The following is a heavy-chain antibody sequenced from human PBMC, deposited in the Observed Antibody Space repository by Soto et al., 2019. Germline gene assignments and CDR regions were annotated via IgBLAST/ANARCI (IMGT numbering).Heavy chain of an antibody. V-gene: IGHV1-2*02. CDR2: INPNSGGT. CDR1: GYTFTGYY. D-gene: IGHD2-21*02. CDR3: ARDLACGGDCYKYYYYGMDV. Sequence: ASVKVSCKASGYTFTGYYMHWVRQAPGQGLEWMGWINPNSGGTDYAQKFQGRVTMTRDTSISTAYMELSRLRSDDTAVYYCARDLACGGDCYKYYYYGMDVWRQRTTVTVSS. J-gene: IGHJ6*02.